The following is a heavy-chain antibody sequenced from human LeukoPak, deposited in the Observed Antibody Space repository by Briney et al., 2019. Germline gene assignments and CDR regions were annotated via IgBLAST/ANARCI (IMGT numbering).Heavy chain of an antibody. CDR2: IYHSEST. V-gene: IGHV4-38-2*02. Sequence: SETLSLTCTVSGYSISSGYYWGWIRQPPGKGLEWIGSIYHSESTYYNPSLKSRVTISVDTSKNQFSLKLSSVTAADTAVYYCARAGGVYYDSSVIDYWGQGTLVTVSS. CDR3: ARAGGVYYDSSVIDY. CDR1: GYSISSGYY. J-gene: IGHJ4*02. D-gene: IGHD3-22*01.